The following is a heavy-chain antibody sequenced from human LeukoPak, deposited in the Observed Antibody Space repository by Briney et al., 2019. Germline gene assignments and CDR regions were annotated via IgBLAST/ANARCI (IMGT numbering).Heavy chain of an antibody. V-gene: IGHV4-39*01. Sequence: SETLSLTCTVSGGSISSSTYFWGWIRQPPGKGLEWIGTIYHTGTTYYNPSLQSRVTISVDTSKNQFSLNLSSVTATDTAVYFCARRYTLVTAPGAYYMDVWGKGTTVTVSS. CDR3: ARRYTLVTAPGAYYMDV. J-gene: IGHJ6*03. D-gene: IGHD6-13*01. CDR2: IYHTGTT. CDR1: GGSISSSTYF.